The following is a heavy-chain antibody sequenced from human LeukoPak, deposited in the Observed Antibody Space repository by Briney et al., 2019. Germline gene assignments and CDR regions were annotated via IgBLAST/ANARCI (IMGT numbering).Heavy chain of an antibody. CDR3: ARGRVVVPAAIREGYYFDY. J-gene: IGHJ4*02. CDR1: GGSFSGYY. D-gene: IGHD2-2*02. Sequence: PSETLSLTCAVYGGSFSGYYWSWIRQPPGKGLEWIGEINHSGSTNYNPSLKSRVTISVDTSKNQFSLKLSSVTAADTAVYYCARGRVVVPAAIREGYYFDYWGQGTLVTVSS. V-gene: IGHV4-34*01. CDR2: INHSGST.